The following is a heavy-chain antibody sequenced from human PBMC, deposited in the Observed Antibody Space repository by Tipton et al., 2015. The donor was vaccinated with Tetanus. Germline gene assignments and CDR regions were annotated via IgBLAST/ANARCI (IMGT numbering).Heavy chain of an antibody. CDR1: GFRFSYSG. J-gene: IGHJ4*02. CDR3: AKEFQRARIRFFDS. V-gene: IGHV3-30*18. CDR2: IPFDGRNE. D-gene: IGHD2-15*01. Sequence: RSLRLSCAASGFRFSYSGMHWVRQAPGKGLEWVAVIPFDGRNERYADSVKGRFIISRDNSKNTLYLQMNSLRPEDTAVYYCAKEFQRARIRFFDSWGQGALVTVSS.